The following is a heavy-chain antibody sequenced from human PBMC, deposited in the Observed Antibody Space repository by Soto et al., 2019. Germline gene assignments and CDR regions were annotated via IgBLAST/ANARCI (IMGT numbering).Heavy chain of an antibody. CDR3: ASRIVATETFDY. CDR2: INHSGST. J-gene: IGHJ4*02. CDR1: GGSFSGYY. V-gene: IGHV4-34*01. D-gene: IGHD5-12*01. Sequence: SETLSLTCAVYGGSFSGYYWTWIRQPPGTGLEWIGEINHSGSTNYNPSLKSRVTISVDTSKNQFSLKVISVTAADTAVYYCASRIVATETFDYWGQGTLVTVSS.